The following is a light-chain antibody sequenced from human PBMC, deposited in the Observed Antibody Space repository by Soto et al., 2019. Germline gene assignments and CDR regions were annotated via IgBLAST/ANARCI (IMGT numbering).Light chain of an antibody. V-gene: IGKV3-11*01. CDR3: QQHINWPLT. CDR2: EAS. CDR1: QTVSSS. J-gene: IGKJ4*01. Sequence: EIVLTQSPATLSLSPGERATLSCRASQTVSSSLACYQQKPRQAPRLLIYEASNRATGIPARFSGSGSGADFTLTISSLEPEDFALYYCQQHINWPLTFGGGTKVDIK.